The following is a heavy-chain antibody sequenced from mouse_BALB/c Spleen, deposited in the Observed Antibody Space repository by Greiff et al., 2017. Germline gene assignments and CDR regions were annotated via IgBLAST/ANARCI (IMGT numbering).Heavy chain of an antibody. CDR3: ARGGLPYAKDY. V-gene: IGHV5-12-1*01. Sequence: EVHLVESGGGLVKPGGSLKLSCAASGFAFSSYDMSWVRQTPEKRLEWVAYICSGGGSTYYPDTVEGRFTISRDNAKNTLYLQMSSLKSEDTAMYYRARGGLPYAKDYWGQGTSVTVAS. D-gene: IGHD2-4*01. J-gene: IGHJ4*01. CDR1: GFAFSSYD. CDR2: ICSGGGST.